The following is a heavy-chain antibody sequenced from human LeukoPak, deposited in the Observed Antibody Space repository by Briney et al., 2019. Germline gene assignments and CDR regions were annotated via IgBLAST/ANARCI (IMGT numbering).Heavy chain of an antibody. CDR1: GGSISSYY. CDR3: ARTTEAHSWRTRYYDYYMDV. D-gene: IGHD6-13*01. Sequence: SETLSLTCTVSGGSISSYYWSWIRQPPGKGLEWIGYIYYSGSTNYNPSLKSRVTISVDTSKNQSSLKLSSVTAADTAVYYCARTTEAHSWRTRYYDYYMDVWAKGPRSPSL. V-gene: IGHV4-59*01. J-gene: IGHJ6*03. CDR2: IYYSGST.